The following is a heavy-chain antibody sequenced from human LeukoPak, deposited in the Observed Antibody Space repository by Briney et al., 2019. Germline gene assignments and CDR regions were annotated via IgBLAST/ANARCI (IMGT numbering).Heavy chain of an antibody. CDR3: ARDYFGDY. J-gene: IGHJ4*02. V-gene: IGHV1-69*01. CDR2: IIPIVGAA. Sequence: SVKVSCKASGDTFSTYSINWVRQAPGQGLEWMGGIIPIVGAASYAQKFQDRVTITADESTTTVYMELSSLSSDDTAIYYCARDYFGDYWGQGTLVTVSS. CDR1: GDTFSTYS. D-gene: IGHD3-10*01.